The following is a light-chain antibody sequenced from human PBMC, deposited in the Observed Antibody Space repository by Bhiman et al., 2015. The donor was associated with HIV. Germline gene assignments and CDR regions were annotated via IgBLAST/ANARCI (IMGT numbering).Light chain of an antibody. Sequence: QSALTQPASVSGSPGQSITISCTGTSSDVGGYNYVSWFQQHPGKAPKLMIYDVSNRPSGVSNRFSGSKSGNTAXLTISGLQAEDEADYYCSSYTSSSTYVFGGGTKVTVL. J-gene: IGLJ1*01. CDR2: DVS. CDR1: SSDVGGYNY. CDR3: SSYTSSSTYV. V-gene: IGLV2-14*03.